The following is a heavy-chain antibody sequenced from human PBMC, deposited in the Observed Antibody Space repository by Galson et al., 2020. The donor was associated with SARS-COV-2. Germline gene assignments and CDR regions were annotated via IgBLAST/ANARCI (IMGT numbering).Heavy chain of an antibody. D-gene: IGHD5-18*01. V-gene: IGHV3-49*03. Sequence: GGSLRLSCTASGFTFGDYAMSWFRQAPGKGLEWVGFIRRKAYGGTTEYAASVKGRFTISRDDSKSIAYLQMNSLKTEDTAVYYCSIGHLGIQLWPTFDNWGQGTLVTVSS. J-gene: IGHJ4*02. CDR1: GFTFGDYA. CDR3: SIGHLGIQLWPTFDN. CDR2: IRRKAYGGTT.